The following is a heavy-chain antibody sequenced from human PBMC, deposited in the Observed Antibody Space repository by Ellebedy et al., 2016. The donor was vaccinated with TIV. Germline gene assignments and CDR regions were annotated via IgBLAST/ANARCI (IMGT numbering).Heavy chain of an antibody. CDR3: AKGYCTNGVCYHDY. V-gene: IGHV3-23*01. CDR1: GFTFTYQA. Sequence: GESLKISXAASGFTFTYQAMTWVRQAPGKGLEWVASISGNGDATHYADSMKGRFSISRDNSENTLYLQMNSLRADDTAVYYCAKGYCTNGVCYHDYWGQGTLVTVSS. J-gene: IGHJ4*02. D-gene: IGHD2-8*01. CDR2: ISGNGDAT.